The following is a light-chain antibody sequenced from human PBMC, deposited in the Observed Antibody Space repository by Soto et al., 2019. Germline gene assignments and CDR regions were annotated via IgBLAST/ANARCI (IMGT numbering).Light chain of an antibody. CDR1: QSVSNN. J-gene: IGKJ5*01. CDR3: QQYNTWRSIT. Sequence: EIVMAQSPATLSVSPGERATLSCRASQSVSNNLAWYQHQHRHAPSVLIYDTASRAAGGPARFSGSGSATEFTLTISSLQAEDFAVFYCQQYNTWRSITFGRGTRVESK. V-gene: IGKV3D-15*01. CDR2: DTA.